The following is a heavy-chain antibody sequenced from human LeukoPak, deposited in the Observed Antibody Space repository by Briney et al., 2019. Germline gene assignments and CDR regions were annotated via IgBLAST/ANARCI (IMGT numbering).Heavy chain of an antibody. Sequence: GGSLRLSCAASGFTFSSSAMSLVRQAPGKGLEWVSAISGGCGSTYYADSVKGRFTISRDNSKNTLYLQMNSPRGEDTAVYYCAKENWVYNWKYDSSGSGINYWGQGTLITVSS. V-gene: IGHV3-23*01. D-gene: IGHD3-22*01. CDR3: AKENWVYNWKYDSSGSGINY. CDR2: ISGGCGST. J-gene: IGHJ4*02. CDR1: GFTFSSSA.